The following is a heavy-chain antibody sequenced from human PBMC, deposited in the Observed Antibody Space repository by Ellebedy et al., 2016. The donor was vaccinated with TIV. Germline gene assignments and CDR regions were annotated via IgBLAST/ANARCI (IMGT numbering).Heavy chain of an antibody. D-gene: IGHD2-2*01. Sequence: GESLKISCAASGFTFSDHFIDWVRQAPGKGLEWVGRSKNKLNSYTAEYAASVRGRFTLSRDESKDSLYLQMSSLRTEDTAIYYCARDCSSSSCYGGAFAFWGQGTMVTVSS. J-gene: IGHJ3*01. CDR3: ARDCSSSSCYGGAFAF. V-gene: IGHV3-72*01. CDR1: GFTFSDHF. CDR2: SKNKLNSYTA.